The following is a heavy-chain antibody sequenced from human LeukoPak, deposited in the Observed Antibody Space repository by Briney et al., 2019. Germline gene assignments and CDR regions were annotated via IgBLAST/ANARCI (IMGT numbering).Heavy chain of an antibody. CDR3: ARLQLWPPSQFDY. V-gene: IGHV4-59*12. CDR2: IHYTGST. J-gene: IGHJ4*02. Sequence: KPSETLSLTCTVSGGSISSYYWSWIRQSPGKGLECIGYIHYTGSTNYNPSLKSRVTISVETSKNQFSLKLSSVTAADTAVYYCARLQLWPPSQFDYWGRGTLVTVSS. CDR1: GGSISSYY. D-gene: IGHD5-18*01.